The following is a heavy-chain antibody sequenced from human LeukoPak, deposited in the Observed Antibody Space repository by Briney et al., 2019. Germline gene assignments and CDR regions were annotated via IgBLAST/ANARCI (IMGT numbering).Heavy chain of an antibody. CDR3: AKAGGSSWYDA. CDR2: ISASGGRT. J-gene: IGHJ5*02. V-gene: IGHV3-23*01. CDR1: GFTFSSYD. D-gene: IGHD6-13*01. Sequence: GGSLRLSCVASGFTFSSYDMGWVRQAPGKGPEWVSAISASGGRTYYADSVKGRFTISRDNSKNTMYQQMNSLRAEDTAVYYCAKAGGSSWYDAWGQGILVTVSS.